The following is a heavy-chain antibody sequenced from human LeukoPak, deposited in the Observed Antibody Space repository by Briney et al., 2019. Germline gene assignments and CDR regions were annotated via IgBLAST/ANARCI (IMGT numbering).Heavy chain of an antibody. Sequence: SVKVSCKASGGTFSSYAISWVRQAPGQGLEWMGGIIPIFGTANYAQKFQGRVMITADKSTSTAYMELSSLRSEDTAVYYCAREQYDILTGYYGGTFDYWGQGTLVTVSS. CDR2: IIPIFGTA. V-gene: IGHV1-69*06. J-gene: IGHJ4*02. CDR1: GGTFSSYA. D-gene: IGHD3-9*01. CDR3: AREQYDILTGYYGGTFDY.